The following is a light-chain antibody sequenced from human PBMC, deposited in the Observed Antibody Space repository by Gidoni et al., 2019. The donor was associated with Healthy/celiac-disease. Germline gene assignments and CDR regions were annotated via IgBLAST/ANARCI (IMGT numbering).Light chain of an antibody. V-gene: IGLV2-8*01. CDR1: SSDVGGYNY. CDR3: SSYAGSNIVV. Sequence: QSALTQPPSASGSPAQPVTISCTGTSSDVGGYNYVSWYQQHPGKAPKLMIYEVSTRPSGVPDRFSGSKSGNTASLTVSGLQAEDEADYYCSSYAGSNIVVFGGGTKLTVL. J-gene: IGLJ2*01. CDR2: EVS.